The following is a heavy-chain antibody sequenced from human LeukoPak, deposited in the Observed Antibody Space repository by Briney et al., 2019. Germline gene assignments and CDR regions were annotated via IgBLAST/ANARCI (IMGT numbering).Heavy chain of an antibody. CDR3: ARDTVPLGAPGENGDFFDC. V-gene: IGHV3-23*01. CDR2: IGVNT. J-gene: IGHJ4*02. CDR1: GYAFRNFS. D-gene: IGHD3-16*01. Sequence: GGSLRLSCAGSGYAFRNFSVGSVPQAQRKGLEWVSAIGVNTYYTDSVKGRFTISRDNAKNTLYLQMNRLSAEDTALYYCARDTVPLGAPGENGDFFDCWGQGTLVTVSS.